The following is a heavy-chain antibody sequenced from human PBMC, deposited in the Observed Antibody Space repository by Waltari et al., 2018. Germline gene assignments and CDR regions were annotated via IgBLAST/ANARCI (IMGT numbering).Heavy chain of an antibody. J-gene: IGHJ6*03. D-gene: IGHD1-26*01. CDR3: AREVSGSYFYYYYYMDV. CDR1: GGHFSGYY. CDR2: INHSGST. Sequence: QVQPQQWGAGLLTPSETLSLHCAVYGGHFSGYYWSWIRQPPGKGLEWIGEINHSGSTNYNPSLKSRVTISVDTSKNQFSLKLSSVTAADTAVYYCAREVSGSYFYYYYYMDVWGKGTTVTVSS. V-gene: IGHV4-34*01.